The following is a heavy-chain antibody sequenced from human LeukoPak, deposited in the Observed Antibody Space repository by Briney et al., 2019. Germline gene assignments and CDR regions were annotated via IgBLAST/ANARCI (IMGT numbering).Heavy chain of an antibody. CDR1: GFTFSSYS. V-gene: IGHV3-21*01. Sequence: PGGSLRLSCAASGFTFSSYSMNWVRQVPGKGLEWVSSISSSSSYIYYADSVKGRFTISRDNAKNSLYLQMNSLRAEDTAVYYCARDIVVVPAAIFYYYYGMDVWGQGTTVTVSS. D-gene: IGHD2-2*01. CDR3: ARDIVVVPAAIFYYYYGMDV. J-gene: IGHJ6*02. CDR2: ISSSSSYI.